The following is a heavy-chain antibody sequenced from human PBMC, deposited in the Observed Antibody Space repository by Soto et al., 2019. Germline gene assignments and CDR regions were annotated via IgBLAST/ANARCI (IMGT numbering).Heavy chain of an antibody. CDR3: AREISSSWFDP. V-gene: IGHV3-21*01. D-gene: IGHD3-10*01. Sequence: EVQLVESGGGLVKPGGSLRLSCAASGFTFSSYSMNWVRQAPGKGLEWVSSISSSSSYIYYADSVKGRFTISRDNAKNPLYLQMNSRRAEDTAVYYCAREISSSWFDPWGQGTLVTVSS. J-gene: IGHJ5*02. CDR1: GFTFSSYS. CDR2: ISSSSSYI.